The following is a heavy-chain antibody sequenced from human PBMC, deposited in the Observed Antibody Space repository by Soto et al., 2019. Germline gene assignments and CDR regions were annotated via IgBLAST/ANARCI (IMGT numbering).Heavy chain of an antibody. CDR1: GGSISSSSYY. D-gene: IGHD3-22*01. Sequence: SETLSLTCTVSGGSISSSSYYWGWIRQPPGKGLEWIGSIYYSGSTYYNPSLKSRVTISVDTSKNQFSLKLSSVTAADPAVYYCAKTTYYYDSSGYIVWGQGTLVTVSS. V-gene: IGHV4-39*01. J-gene: IGHJ4*02. CDR2: IYYSGST. CDR3: AKTTYYYDSSGYIV.